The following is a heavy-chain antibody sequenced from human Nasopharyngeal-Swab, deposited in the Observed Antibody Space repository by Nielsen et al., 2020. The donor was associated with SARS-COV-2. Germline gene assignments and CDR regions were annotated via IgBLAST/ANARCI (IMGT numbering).Heavy chain of an antibody. CDR1: GFTFSSYG. J-gene: IGHJ4*02. CDR2: ISYDGSNK. V-gene: IGHV3-30*18. CDR3: AKTRGYDFWSGLTGH. Sequence: GESLKISCAASGFTFSSYGMHWVRQAPGKGPEWVAVISYDGSNKYYADSVKGRFTISRDNSKNTLYLQMNSLRAEDTAVYYCAKTRGYDFWSGLTGHWGQGTLVTVSS. D-gene: IGHD3-3*01.